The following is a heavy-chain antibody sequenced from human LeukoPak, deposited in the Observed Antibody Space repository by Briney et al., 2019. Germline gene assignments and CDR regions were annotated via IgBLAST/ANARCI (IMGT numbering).Heavy chain of an antibody. CDR3: ARHQRDDYGDYPADS. CDR1: GGSLTSSSYY. D-gene: IGHD4-17*01. CDR2: IYYSGST. Sequence: SETLSLTCTVSGGSLTSSSYYWGRIRQPPGKGLEWIGTIYYSGSTYYNPSLKSRVTISVDTSKNQFSLKLTSVTAADTAVYYCARHQRDDYGDYPADSWGQGTLVTVSS. J-gene: IGHJ4*02. V-gene: IGHV4-39*01.